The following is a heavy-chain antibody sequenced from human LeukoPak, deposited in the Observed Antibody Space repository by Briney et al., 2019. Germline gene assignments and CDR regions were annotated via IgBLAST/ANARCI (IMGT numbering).Heavy chain of an antibody. CDR1: GFTFSSYG. J-gene: IGHJ4*02. V-gene: IGHV3-23*01. CDR2: IIGSGGST. D-gene: IGHD3-10*01. Sequence: GGSLRLSCAASGFTFSSYGMSWVRQAPGKGLEWVSAIIGSGGSTYYADSVKGRFTISRDNAKNSLYLQMNSLRAEDTAVYYCARGEHRLLWFGELLPSYFDYWGQGTLVTVSS. CDR3: ARGEHRLLWFGELLPSYFDY.